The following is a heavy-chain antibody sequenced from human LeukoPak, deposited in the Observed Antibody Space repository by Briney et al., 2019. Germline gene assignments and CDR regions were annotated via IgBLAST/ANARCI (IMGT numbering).Heavy chain of an antibody. D-gene: IGHD6-19*01. CDR2: ISSTSNYI. CDR1: GFTFSSYS. J-gene: IGHJ3*02. Sequence: GGSLRLSCAASGFTFSSYSMDWVRQAPGKGLEWVSSISSTSNYIYYADSVKGRFTISRDNAKNSLYLQMNSLRAEDTAVYYCARGIAVAGDAFDIWGQGTMVTVSS. V-gene: IGHV3-21*01. CDR3: ARGIAVAGDAFDI.